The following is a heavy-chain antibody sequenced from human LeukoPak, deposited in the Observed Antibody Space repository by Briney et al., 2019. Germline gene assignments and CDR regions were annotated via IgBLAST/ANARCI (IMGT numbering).Heavy chain of an antibody. D-gene: IGHD6-13*01. V-gene: IGHV3-30-3*01. CDR3: ARQKGGFRAAAGGRGPTDY. CDR2: ISYDGNNR. CDR1: GFTFSSYA. J-gene: IGHJ4*02. Sequence: PGGSLRLSCAASGFTFSSYAMHWVRQAPGKGLEWVAVISYDGNNRWYADSVRGRFTISRDNSKNTLFLQMNSLRPEDTAVYYCARQKGGFRAAAGGRGPTDYWGQGTLVTVSS.